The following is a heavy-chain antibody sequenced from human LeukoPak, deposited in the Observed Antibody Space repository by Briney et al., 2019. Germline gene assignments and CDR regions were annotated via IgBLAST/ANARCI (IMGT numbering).Heavy chain of an antibody. D-gene: IGHD1-14*01. V-gene: IGHV3-20*04. Sequence: GGSLRLSCAASGFTFDNYGINWVRQAPGKGLEWVSRIHWNGGRTGYADSVKGRFTISRDNAKNSLYLQMNSLRVEDTALYYCARVSESEWSFDLWGRGTLVTVSS. CDR3: ARVSESEWSFDL. J-gene: IGHJ2*01. CDR2: IHWNGGRT. CDR1: GFTFDNYG.